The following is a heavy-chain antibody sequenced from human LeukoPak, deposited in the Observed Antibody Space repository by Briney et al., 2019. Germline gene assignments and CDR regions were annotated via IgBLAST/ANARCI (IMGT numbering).Heavy chain of an antibody. V-gene: IGHV3-23*01. CDR3: ARDRGRYYDSRGFYRGHYFDS. Sequence: GGSLRLSCAASGFTFSTYAVNWVRQAPGKGLEWVSTISGSGDSTYYADSVKGRFTISRDNSKDTLYLQMSSVRVDDTAVYYCARDRGRYYDSRGFYRGHYFDSWGQGILVTVST. J-gene: IGHJ4*02. CDR1: GFTFSTYA. CDR2: ISGSGDST. D-gene: IGHD3-22*01.